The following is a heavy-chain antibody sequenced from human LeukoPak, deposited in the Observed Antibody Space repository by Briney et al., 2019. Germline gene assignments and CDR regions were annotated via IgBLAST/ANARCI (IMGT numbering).Heavy chain of an antibody. D-gene: IGHD4-17*01. CDR3: ARDLRDYGTH. J-gene: IGHJ4*02. CDR2: ISSSRSYI. CDR1: GFSFSSYR. V-gene: IGHV3-21*01. Sequence: PGGSLRLSCAASGFSFSSYRMNWVRQAPGEGLEWVSSISSSRSYIYYADSVKGRFTISRDNAKNSLYLQMSSLRAEDTAVYYCARDLRDYGTHWGQGTLVTVSS.